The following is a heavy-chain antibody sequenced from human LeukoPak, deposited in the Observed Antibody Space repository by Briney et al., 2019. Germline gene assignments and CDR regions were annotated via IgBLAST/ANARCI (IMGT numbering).Heavy chain of an antibody. Sequence: PGGSLRLSCAASGFTFSSYAMSWVRQAPGKGLEWVSVISGSGGNTYYADSVKGRFTISRDNSKNTLYLHMNRLRAEDTAVYYCAKSPFLRDPYYFDYWGQGTLVTVSS. D-gene: IGHD3-16*01. J-gene: IGHJ4*02. CDR2: ISGSGGNT. CDR1: GFTFSSYA. CDR3: AKSPFLRDPYYFDY. V-gene: IGHV3-23*01.